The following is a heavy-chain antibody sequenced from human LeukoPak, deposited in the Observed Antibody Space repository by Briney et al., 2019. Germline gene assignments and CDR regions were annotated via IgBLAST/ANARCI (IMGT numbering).Heavy chain of an antibody. Sequence: GGSLRLSCAASGFTFNKSWMSWVRQAPGKGPEWLANIKEDGTQKYYVDSVRGRFTISRDNAENSLYLQMNSLRDEDTAVYYCAKTGERGYWGRGTLVTVSS. CDR1: GFTFNKSW. D-gene: IGHD7-27*01. CDR2: IKEDGTQK. V-gene: IGHV3-7*01. CDR3: AKTGERGY. J-gene: IGHJ4*02.